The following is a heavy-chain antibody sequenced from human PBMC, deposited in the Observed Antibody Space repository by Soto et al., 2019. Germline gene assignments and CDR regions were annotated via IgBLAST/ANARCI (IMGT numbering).Heavy chain of an antibody. V-gene: IGHV4-30-2*06. Sequence: SETLSLTCTVSGGSISSGGYSWTWIRQSPGKGLEWIGYTYQSGSAYYNPSLKSRGTISVDRSKNQFSLNLTSVTAADTAVYYCARDYYGMDVWGQGTTVTVSS. CDR2: TYQSGSA. J-gene: IGHJ6*02. CDR3: ARDYYGMDV. CDR1: GGSISSGGYS.